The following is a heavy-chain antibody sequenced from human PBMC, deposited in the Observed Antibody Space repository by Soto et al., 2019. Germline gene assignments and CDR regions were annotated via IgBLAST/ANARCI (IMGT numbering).Heavy chain of an antibody. CDR3: AKGGYYSLFDI. CDR2: VSASGSHT. V-gene: IGHV3-23*01. J-gene: IGHJ3*02. CDR1: RFTFSSYA. Sequence: HPGGSLRLSCAASRFTFSSYAMSWVRQAPGKGLEWVSVVSASGSHTYYADSVKGRFTISRDNSNNTLSLQMHILRVEDTAVYFCAKGGYYSLFDIWGQGTMVTVSS. D-gene: IGHD3-16*01.